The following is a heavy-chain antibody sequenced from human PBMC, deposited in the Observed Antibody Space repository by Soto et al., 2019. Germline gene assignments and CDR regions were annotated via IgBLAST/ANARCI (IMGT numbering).Heavy chain of an antibody. D-gene: IGHD1-7*01. CDR1: GFTFSSYG. CDR3: ARARVYNWNYLRFDP. Sequence: GGSLRLSCAASGFTFSSYGMHWVRQAPGKGLEWVSYISGSGSTMYYADSVRGRFTISRDNAKNSLYLQMNSLRVEDTAFYYCARARVYNWNYLRFDPWGQGTLVTVSS. J-gene: IGHJ5*02. V-gene: IGHV3-48*04. CDR2: ISGSGSTM.